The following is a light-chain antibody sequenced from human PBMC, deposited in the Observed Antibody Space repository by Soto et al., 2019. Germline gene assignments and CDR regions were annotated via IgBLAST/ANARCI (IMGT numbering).Light chain of an antibody. CDR3: QHYNSYSEA. V-gene: IGKV1-5*03. CDR2: KAS. CDR1: QTISSW. J-gene: IGKJ1*01. Sequence: DIQMTQSPSTLSGAVGDRVIITCRASQTISSWLAWYQQKPGKAPKLLIYKASTLKSGVPSRFSGSESGTEFTLTISSLQPDDFATYYCQHYNSYSEAFGQGTKVDIK.